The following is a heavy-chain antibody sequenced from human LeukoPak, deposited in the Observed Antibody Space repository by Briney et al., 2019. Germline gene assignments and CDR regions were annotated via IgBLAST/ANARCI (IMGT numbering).Heavy chain of an antibody. V-gene: IGHV3-7*03. CDR3: AKDIDLRVEMATMIASDY. J-gene: IGHJ4*02. Sequence: GGSLRLSCAASGFTFSNYWMTWVRQAPGKGLEWVANIKQDGSEKYYVDSVKGRFTISRDNAKNSLYLQMNSLRAEDTALYYCAKDIDLRVEMATMIASDYWGQGTLVTVSS. CDR1: GFTFSNYW. CDR2: IKQDGSEK. D-gene: IGHD5-24*01.